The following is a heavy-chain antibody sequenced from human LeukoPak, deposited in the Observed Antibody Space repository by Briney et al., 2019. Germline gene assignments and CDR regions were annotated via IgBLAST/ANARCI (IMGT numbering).Heavy chain of an antibody. D-gene: IGHD6-13*01. V-gene: IGHV1-2*02. CDR1: GYTFTSYD. CDR3: ALAAAGLNYFDP. J-gene: IGHJ5*02. CDR2: MNPNSGST. Sequence: WASVKVFCKASGYTFTSYDINWVRQATGQGLEWMGWMNPNSGSTNYAQKFQGRVTMTRDTSISTAYMDLSRLRSDDTAVYYCALAAAGLNYFDPWGQGTLVTVSS.